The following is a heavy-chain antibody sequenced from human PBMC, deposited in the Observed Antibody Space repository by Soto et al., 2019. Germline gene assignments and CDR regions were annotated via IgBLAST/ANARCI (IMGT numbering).Heavy chain of an antibody. D-gene: IGHD6-13*01. J-gene: IGHJ6*03. CDR1: GGSISSYY. Sequence: SETLSLTCTVSGGSISSYYWSWIRQPPGKGLEWIGEINHSGSTNYNPSLKSRVTISVDTSKNQFSLKLSSVTAADTAVYYCATSIAAAGTHYYYYMDVWGKGTTVTVSS. V-gene: IGHV4-59*12. CDR2: INHSGST. CDR3: ATSIAAAGTHYYYYMDV.